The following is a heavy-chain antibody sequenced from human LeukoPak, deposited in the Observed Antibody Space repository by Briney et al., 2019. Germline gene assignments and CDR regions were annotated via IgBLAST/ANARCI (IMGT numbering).Heavy chain of an antibody. J-gene: IGHJ6*03. CDR2: MNPNSGNT. D-gene: IGHD3-22*01. CDR1: GYTFTSYD. Sequence: ASVKVSCKASGYTFTSYDINWVRQATGQGLEWMGWMNPNSGNTGYAQKFQGRVTMRRNTSISTDYMELSSLRSEDTAVYYCARGQGWSSGTRGYYYYMDVWGKGTTVTVSS. V-gene: IGHV1-8*01. CDR3: ARGQGWSSGTRGYYYYMDV.